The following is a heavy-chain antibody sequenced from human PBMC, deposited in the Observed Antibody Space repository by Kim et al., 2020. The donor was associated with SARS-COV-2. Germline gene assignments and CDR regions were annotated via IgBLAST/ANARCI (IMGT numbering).Heavy chain of an antibody. CDR2: IYYSGST. CDR3: SRGSDFWSGYSLYYYYGMDV. CDR1: GGSISSYY. J-gene: IGHJ6*02. Sequence: SETLSLTCTVSGGSISSYYWSWIRQPPGKGLEWIGYIYYSGSTNYNPSLKSRVTMSVDTSKNQFSLELSSVTAADTAVYYCSRGSDFWSGYSLYYYYGMDVWGQGTTVTVSS. D-gene: IGHD3-3*01. V-gene: IGHV4-59*13.